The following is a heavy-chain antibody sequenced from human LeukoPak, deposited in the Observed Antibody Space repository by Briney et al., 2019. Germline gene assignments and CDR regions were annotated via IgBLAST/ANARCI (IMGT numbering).Heavy chain of an antibody. Sequence: ASETLSLTCTVSVGSVSSGSYYWSWIRQPPGKGLEWIGYIYYSGSTNYNPSLKSRVTISVDTSKNQFSLKLSSVTAADTAVYYCARATTRVAHFDYWGQGTLVTVSS. V-gene: IGHV4-61*01. CDR3: ARATTRVAHFDY. CDR1: VGSVSSGSYY. CDR2: IYYSGST. D-gene: IGHD3-3*01. J-gene: IGHJ4*02.